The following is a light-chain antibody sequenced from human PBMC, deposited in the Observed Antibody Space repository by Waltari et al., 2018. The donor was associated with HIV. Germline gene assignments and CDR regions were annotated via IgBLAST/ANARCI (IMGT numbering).Light chain of an antibody. Sequence: VLTQSPDTLSLSPGERASLSCRASQTVPGNFLAWYQQNPGQTPRLLIYEASTRAADIPGRFSGSGSATDFTLTIARLEPEDFAVYYCQQYSNSVPLTFGGGTKVDI. CDR1: QTVPGNF. CDR2: EAS. J-gene: IGKJ4*01. CDR3: QQYSNSVPLT. V-gene: IGKV3D-20*02.